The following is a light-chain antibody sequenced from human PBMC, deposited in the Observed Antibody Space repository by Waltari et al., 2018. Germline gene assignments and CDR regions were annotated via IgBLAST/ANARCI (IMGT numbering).Light chain of an antibody. V-gene: IGLV1-44*01. CDR2: SNN. CDR1: SSTIGSNP. Sequence: QSVLTQPPSASGTPGQRVTLSCSGSSSTIGSNPVNWYQQPPGTAPNLPIYSNNQRPSGVPDRFSGSKSGTSASLAITGLQSEDEADYYCAAWDDSLNGVVFGGGTKLTVL. CDR3: AAWDDSLNGVV. J-gene: IGLJ2*01.